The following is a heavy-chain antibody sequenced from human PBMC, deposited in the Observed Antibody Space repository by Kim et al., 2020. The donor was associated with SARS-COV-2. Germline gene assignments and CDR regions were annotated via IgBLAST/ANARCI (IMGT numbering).Heavy chain of an antibody. J-gene: IGHJ2*01. V-gene: IGHV4-59*09. Sequence: IYSNAHTTYNPALKSRVTISVDTSKNQFSLKLSSVTAADTAVYYCARGFDLWGRGTLVTVSS. CDR2: IYSNAHT. CDR3: ARGFDL.